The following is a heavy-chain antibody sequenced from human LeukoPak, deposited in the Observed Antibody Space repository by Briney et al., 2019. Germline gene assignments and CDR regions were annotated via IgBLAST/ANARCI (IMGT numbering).Heavy chain of an antibody. CDR3: ARDLAYGGNSGYFDY. CDR1: GGTFNSYA. Sequence: SVKVSCKASGGTFNSYAISWVRHAPGQGLEWMGVIDPTFGTANYAQNFQGRVTITADESTRTAYMELSSLRSEDTAVYYCARDLAYGGNSGYFDYWGQGTLVTVSS. CDR2: IDPTFGTA. J-gene: IGHJ4*02. V-gene: IGHV1-69*01. D-gene: IGHD4-23*01.